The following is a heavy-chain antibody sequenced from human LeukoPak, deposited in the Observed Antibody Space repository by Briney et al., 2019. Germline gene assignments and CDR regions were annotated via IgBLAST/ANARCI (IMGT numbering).Heavy chain of an antibody. Sequence: PSQTLSLTCTVSGGSISRSSYYGCWIRQHPGKGLEWIGYIYCSGSPCYNPSLKSRVTISVDTSKTQFALKLSSVTAADTAVYYCARCEDVYYLDYWGEGTLVSVS. CDR3: ARCEDVYYLDY. CDR1: GGSISRSSYY. V-gene: IGHV4-31*03. J-gene: IGHJ4*02. CDR2: IYCSGSP.